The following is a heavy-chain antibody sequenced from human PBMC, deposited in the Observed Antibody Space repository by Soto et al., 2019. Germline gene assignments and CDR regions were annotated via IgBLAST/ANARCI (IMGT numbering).Heavy chain of an antibody. D-gene: IGHD3-10*01. CDR2: IYWDDDK. Sequence: QITLKESGPTVVKPTQTLTLTCTFSGFSLSTTGVGVGWVRQPPGKALEWLALIYWDDDKRYSPSLKSRLTITKDTSKNQVVLTMTNVDPVDTATYFCTHRTTMMRGEPLDYWGQGTLFTVSS. V-gene: IGHV2-5*02. CDR3: THRTTMMRGEPLDY. CDR1: GFSLSTTGVG. J-gene: IGHJ4*02.